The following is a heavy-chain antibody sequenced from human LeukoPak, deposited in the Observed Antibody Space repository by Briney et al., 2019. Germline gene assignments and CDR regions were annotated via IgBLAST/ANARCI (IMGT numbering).Heavy chain of an antibody. Sequence: ASVKVSCKASGYTFTSYAMNWVRQAPGQGLEWMGWINTNTGNPTYAQGFTGRFVFSLDTSVSTAYLQISSLRAEDTAVYYCARKLGSDYGGNSDAFDIWGQGTMVTVSS. CDR3: ARKLGSDYGGNSDAFDI. J-gene: IGHJ3*02. CDR1: GYTFTSYA. CDR2: INTNTGNP. V-gene: IGHV7-4-1*02. D-gene: IGHD4-23*01.